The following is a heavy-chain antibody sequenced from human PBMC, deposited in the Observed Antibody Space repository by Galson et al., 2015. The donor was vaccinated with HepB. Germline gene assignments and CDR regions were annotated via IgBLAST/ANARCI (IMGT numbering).Heavy chain of an antibody. Sequence: SVKVSCKASGYTFTSYAMNWVRQAPGQGLEWMRWINTNTGNPTYAQGFTGRFVFSLDTSVSTAYLQISSLKAEDTAVYYCARSIAAALIYAFDIWGQGTMVTVSS. CDR1: GYTFTSYA. V-gene: IGHV7-4-1*02. CDR2: INTNTGNP. CDR3: ARSIAAALIYAFDI. D-gene: IGHD6-13*01. J-gene: IGHJ3*02.